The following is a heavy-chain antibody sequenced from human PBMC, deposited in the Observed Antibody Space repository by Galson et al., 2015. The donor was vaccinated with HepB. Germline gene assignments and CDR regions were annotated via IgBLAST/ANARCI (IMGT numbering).Heavy chain of an antibody. CDR3: AREPAVGDYFDY. CDR1: GFTFNNYY. V-gene: IGHV3-11*06. J-gene: IGHJ4*02. CDR2: ISAISTYT. D-gene: IGHD2-15*01. Sequence: SLRLSCAASGFTFNNYYMSWIRQAPGKGLEWVSYISAISTYTKYADSVKGRFTISRDNAKNSLYLQMNNLTAEDTAVYYCAREPAVGDYFDYWGQGTLVTVSP.